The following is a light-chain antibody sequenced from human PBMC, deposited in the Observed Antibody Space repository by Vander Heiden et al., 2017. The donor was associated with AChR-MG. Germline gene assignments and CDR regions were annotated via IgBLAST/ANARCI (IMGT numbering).Light chain of an antibody. CDR3: CSYAGSDKV. CDR1: SSDVGGYNY. Sequence: QSALTQPRPVSGPPGQSVTIACPGTSSDVGGYNYGSWYQQRPGKAPKLMINDVSKRPSGVPDRCSGSKSGNTASLTISGLQAEDEADYYGCSYAGSDKVFGGGTKLTVL. J-gene: IGLJ2*01. CDR2: DVS. V-gene: IGLV2-11*01.